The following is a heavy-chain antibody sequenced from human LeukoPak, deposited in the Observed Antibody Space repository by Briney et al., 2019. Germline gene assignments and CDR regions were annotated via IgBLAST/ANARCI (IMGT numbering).Heavy chain of an antibody. CDR1: GGTFSSYA. CDR3: ARDLYSYGSYYFDY. D-gene: IGHD5-18*01. J-gene: IGHJ4*02. Sequence: ASVKVSCKASGGTFSSYAISWVRQAPGQGLEWMGGIIPIFGTANYAQKFQGRVTITADKSTSTAYMELSSLRSEDTAVYYCARDLYSYGSYYFDYWGQGTLVTVSS. CDR2: IIPIFGTA. V-gene: IGHV1-69*06.